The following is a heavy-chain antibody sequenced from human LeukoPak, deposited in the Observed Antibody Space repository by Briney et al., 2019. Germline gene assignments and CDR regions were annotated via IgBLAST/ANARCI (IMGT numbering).Heavy chain of an antibody. V-gene: IGHV3-33*01. J-gene: IGHJ4*02. CDR1: GFTFSSYG. Sequence: GGSLRLSCAASGFTFSSYGMHWVRQAPGKGLEWVAVIWYDGSNKYYADSVKGRFTISRDNSKNTLYLQMNSLRAEDTAVYYCARGPRPEPQWLVLAYWGQGTLVTVSS. CDR3: ARGPRPEPQWLVLAY. CDR2: IWYDGSNK. D-gene: IGHD6-19*01.